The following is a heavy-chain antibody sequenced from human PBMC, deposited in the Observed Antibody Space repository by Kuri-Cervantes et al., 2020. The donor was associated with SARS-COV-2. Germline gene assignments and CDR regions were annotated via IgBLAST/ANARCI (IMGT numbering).Heavy chain of an antibody. V-gene: IGHV1-2*04. CDR1: GYTFTDYY. Sequence: ASVKVSCKASGYTFTDYYMHWVRHAPGQGLEWMVWINPNSGGTNYAQKFQGWVTMTRDTSISTAYMELSRLRSDDTAVYYCARDLDSSGYGYYYYGMDVWGQGTTVTVSS. CDR2: INPNSGGT. J-gene: IGHJ6*02. CDR3: ARDLDSSGYGYYYYGMDV. D-gene: IGHD3-22*01.